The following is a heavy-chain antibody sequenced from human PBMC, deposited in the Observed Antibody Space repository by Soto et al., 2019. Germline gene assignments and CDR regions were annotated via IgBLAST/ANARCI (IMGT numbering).Heavy chain of an antibody. CDR1: GFTFSSYG. V-gene: IGHV3-33*01. D-gene: IGHD3-22*01. CDR3: ARARDYYYDSSGYYPYDAFDI. Sequence: PGGSLRLSCAASGFTFSSYGMHWVRQAPGKGLEWVAVIWYDGSNKYYADSVKGRFTISRDNSKNTLYLQMNSLRAEDTAVYYCARARDYYYDSSGYYPYDAFDIWGQGTMVTVSS. CDR2: IWYDGSNK. J-gene: IGHJ3*02.